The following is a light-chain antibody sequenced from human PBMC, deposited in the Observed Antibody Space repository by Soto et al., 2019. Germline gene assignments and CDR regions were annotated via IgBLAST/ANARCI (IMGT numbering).Light chain of an antibody. CDR2: GAS. CDR1: QSVSSSY. V-gene: IGKV3-20*01. J-gene: IGKJ1*01. CDR3: QQYGSSAWT. Sequence: EDVLTQSPGTLSLSPGERATLSCRASQSVSSSYLAWYQHKPGQAPRLLIYGASSRATGIPERFSGGGSGTDFTLTISRLEPEDFAVYYCQQYGSSAWTFGQRTKVDTK.